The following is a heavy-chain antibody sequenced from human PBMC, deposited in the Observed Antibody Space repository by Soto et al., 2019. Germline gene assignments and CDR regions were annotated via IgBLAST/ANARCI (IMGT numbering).Heavy chain of an antibody. Sequence: QVQLVQSGAEVKKPGASVKVSCKASGYTFTSYYMHWVRQAPGQGLEWMGIINPSGGSTSYAQKFQGRVTMTRDTSTSTVYMELSSLRSEDTAVYYCALQVLRYFDWLPYQYYFDYWGQGTLVTVSS. CDR2: INPSGGST. V-gene: IGHV1-46*01. CDR3: ALQVLRYFDWLPYQYYFDY. J-gene: IGHJ4*02. CDR1: GYTFTSYY. D-gene: IGHD3-9*01.